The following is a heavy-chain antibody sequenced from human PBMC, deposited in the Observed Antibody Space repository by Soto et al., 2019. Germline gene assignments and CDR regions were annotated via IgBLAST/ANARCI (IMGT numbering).Heavy chain of an antibody. J-gene: IGHJ4*02. V-gene: IGHV2-5*01. D-gene: IGHD4-17*01. Sequence: SGPTLVNPTQTLTLTCTFSGFSLSTSDMGVGWIRQPPGEALEWLALIYWNDDKRYSPSLKVRLAISKDTSRNQVVLTITNMDPGDTATYFCAHAGDYDLLTFDHWGPGTLVTVSS. CDR1: GFSLSTSDMG. CDR2: IYWNDDK. CDR3: AHAGDYDLLTFDH.